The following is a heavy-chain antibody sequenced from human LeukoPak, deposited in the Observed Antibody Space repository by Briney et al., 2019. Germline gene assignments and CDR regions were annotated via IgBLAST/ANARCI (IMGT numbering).Heavy chain of an antibody. J-gene: IGHJ3*02. CDR1: GGSISSYY. CDR2: IYTSGST. D-gene: IGHD3-22*01. CDR3: ARDHPPYDSSGYGAFDI. Sequence: PSETLSLTCTVSGGSISSYYWSWIRQPAGKGLEWIGRIYTSGSTNYNPSLKSRVTMSVDTSKNQFSLKLSSVTAADTAVYYCARDHPPYDSSGYGAFDIWGQGTMVTVSS. V-gene: IGHV4-4*07.